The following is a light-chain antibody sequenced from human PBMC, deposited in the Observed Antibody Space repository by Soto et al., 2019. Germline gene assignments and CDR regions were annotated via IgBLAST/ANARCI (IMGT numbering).Light chain of an antibody. J-gene: IGKJ1*01. V-gene: IGKV1-17*01. CDR1: QNTNSC. Sequence: EIQMTQSPSSLSASVGDRVTITCKGSQNTNSCLGWYQQKPGKAHKSMIYAASSLQSGVPSRFSGSGSGTEFTLTISGLQPEDFATYYCLQHYYYPPWTFGQGTKVDIK. CDR2: AAS. CDR3: LQHYYYPPWT.